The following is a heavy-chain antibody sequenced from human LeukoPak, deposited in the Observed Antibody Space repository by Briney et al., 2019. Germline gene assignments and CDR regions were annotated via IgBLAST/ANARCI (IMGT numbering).Heavy chain of an antibody. CDR3: TRAFSSWSDYFDY. V-gene: IGHV3-30*02. Sequence: PGGSLRLSCAASGFTFSSYGMHWVRQAPGKGLEWVAFIRYDGSNKYYADSVKGRFTISRDNSKNTLYLQMDNLRAEDTAVYYCTRAFSSWSDYFDYWGQGTLVTVSS. CDR1: GFTFSSYG. J-gene: IGHJ4*02. CDR2: IRYDGSNK. D-gene: IGHD6-13*01.